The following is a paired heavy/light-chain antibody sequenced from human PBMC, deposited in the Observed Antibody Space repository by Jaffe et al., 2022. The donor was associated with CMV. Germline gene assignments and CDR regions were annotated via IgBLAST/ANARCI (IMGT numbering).Heavy chain of an antibody. Sequence: EVQLVESGGGLVKPGGSLRLSCAASGFTFSNAWMSWVRQAPGKGLEWVGRIKSKTDGGTTDYAAPVKGRFTISRDDSKNTLYLQMNSLKTEDTAVYYCTTEGGLLWFGELFPPSDAFDIWGQGTMVTVSS. D-gene: IGHD3-10*01. CDR3: TTEGGLLWFGELFPPSDAFDI. CDR1: GFTFSNAW. V-gene: IGHV3-15*01. CDR2: IKSKTDGGTT. J-gene: IGHJ3*02.
Light chain of an antibody. Sequence: QSALTQPASVSGSPGQSITISCTGTSSDVGSYNLVSWYQQHPGKAPKLMIYEVSKRPSGVSNRFSGSKSGNTASLTISGLQAEDEADYYCCSYAGSSTLRVVFGGGTKLTVL. CDR2: EVS. V-gene: IGLV2-23*01. CDR1: SSDVGSYNL. CDR3: CSYAGSSTLRVV. J-gene: IGLJ2*01.